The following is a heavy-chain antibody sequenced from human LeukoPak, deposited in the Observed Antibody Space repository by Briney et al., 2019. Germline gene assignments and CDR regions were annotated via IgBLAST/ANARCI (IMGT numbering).Heavy chain of an antibody. CDR1: GFTFSSYW. D-gene: IGHD3-10*01. J-gene: IGHJ3*01. CDR2: VNPQGSET. Sequence: GGSLRLSCAASGFTFSSYWMHWVRQAPGKGLVWVSRVNPQGSETSYADSVRGRFTISRDNAKDALHLQMDNLRAEDTAVYYCARGGSGAAKDDTFDVWGQGTMVTVSS. V-gene: IGHV3-74*01. CDR3: ARGGSGAAKDDTFDV.